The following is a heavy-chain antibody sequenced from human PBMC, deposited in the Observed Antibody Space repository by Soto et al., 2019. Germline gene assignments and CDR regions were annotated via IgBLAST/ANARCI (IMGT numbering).Heavy chain of an antibody. CDR1: GGSISSYY. D-gene: IGHD3-3*01. V-gene: IGHV4-59*01. Sequence: QVQLQESGPGLVKPSETLSLTCTVSGGSISSYYWSWIRQPPGKGLEWIGYIYYSGSTNYNPSLQSRVTISVDTSKNQFSLKLSSVTAADTAVYYCARAESGYYSPPFDYWGQGTLVSVSS. CDR3: ARAESGYYSPPFDY. J-gene: IGHJ4*02. CDR2: IYYSGST.